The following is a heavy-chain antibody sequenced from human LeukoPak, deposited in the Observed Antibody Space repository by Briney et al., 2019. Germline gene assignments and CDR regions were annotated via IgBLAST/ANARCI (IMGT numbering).Heavy chain of an antibody. D-gene: IGHD6-19*01. CDR2: INHSGST. CDR1: GGSFSGYY. Sequence: SETLSLTCAVYGGSFSGYYWSWIHQPPGKGLEWIGEINHSGSTNYNPSLKSRVTISVDTSKNQFSLKLSSVTAADTAVYYCARGPTAGTQKKYYYGMDVWGQGTTVTVSS. J-gene: IGHJ6*02. V-gene: IGHV4-34*01. CDR3: ARGPTAGTQKKYYYGMDV.